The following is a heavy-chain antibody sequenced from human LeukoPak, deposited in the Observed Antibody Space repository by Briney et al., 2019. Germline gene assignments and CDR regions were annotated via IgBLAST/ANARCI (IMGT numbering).Heavy chain of an antibody. V-gene: IGHV4-59*01. CDR1: GGSLSTYY. CDR3: AGSGTATYYDFWSGSTFNP. J-gene: IGHJ5*02. CDR2: IYSSGST. D-gene: IGHD3-3*01. Sequence: PETLSLTCSVSGGSLSTYYWNWIRQPPGKGLEWIGYIYSSGSTTYNPALNSRVTISVDTSKNQFSLKLTSVTAADTAVYYCAGSGTATYYDFWSGSTFNPWGQGILVTVSS.